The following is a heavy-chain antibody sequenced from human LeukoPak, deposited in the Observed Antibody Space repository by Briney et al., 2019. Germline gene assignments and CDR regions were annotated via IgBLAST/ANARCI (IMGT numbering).Heavy chain of an antibody. D-gene: IGHD2-2*01. CDR1: GFTFSSYA. CDR3: ARDRGEGIVVVPAAMKGLDP. J-gene: IGHJ5*02. Sequence: GGSLRLSCAASGFTFSSYAMHWVRQAPGKGLEWVAVISYDGSNKYYADSVKGRFTISRDNSKNTLYLQMNSLRAEDTAVYYCARDRGEGIVVVPAAMKGLDPWGQGTLVTVSS. V-gene: IGHV3-30*04. CDR2: ISYDGSNK.